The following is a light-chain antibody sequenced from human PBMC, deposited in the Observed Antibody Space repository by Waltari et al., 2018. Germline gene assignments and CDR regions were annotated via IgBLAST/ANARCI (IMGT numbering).Light chain of an antibody. CDR2: GAS. J-gene: IGKJ1*01. V-gene: IGKV1-39*01. CDR3: QQSYSTPRT. CDR1: QNIITY. Sequence: DILLSQSPSSLSASVGDRVTITCRASQNIITYLNWYQHKPGKAPKLLIYGASTLQNGVPSRCSGVGSGTDFSLTLTGLQPGDIATYYCQQSYSTPRTFGQGTKVELK.